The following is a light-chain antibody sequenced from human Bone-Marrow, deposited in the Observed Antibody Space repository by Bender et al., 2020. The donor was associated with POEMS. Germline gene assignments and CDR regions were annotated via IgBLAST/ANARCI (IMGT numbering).Light chain of an antibody. V-gene: IGLV1-44*01. CDR2: SNN. CDR1: SSNIGSNT. J-gene: IGLJ3*02. CDR3: QSYDSDLNGWV. Sequence: QSVLTQPPSASGTPGQRVTISCSGSSSNIGSNTVNWYQQLPGTAPKLLIYSNNQRPSEIPDRFSGSQSGTSASLAITGLQSEDEAAYFCQSYDSDLNGWVFGGGTKLTVL.